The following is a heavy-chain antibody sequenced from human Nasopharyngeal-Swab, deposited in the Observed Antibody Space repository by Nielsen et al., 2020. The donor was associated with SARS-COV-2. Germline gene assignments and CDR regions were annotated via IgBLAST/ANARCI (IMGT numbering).Heavy chain of an antibody. J-gene: IGHJ5*02. Sequence: GGSLRLSCAASGFTFSSYAMSWVRQAPGKGLEWVSAISGSGGSTYYADSVKGRFTISRDNSKNTLYLQMNSLRAEDTAVYYCAKDPDGDYGGNWFDPWGQGTLDTVSS. CDR1: GFTFSSYA. CDR3: AKDPDGDYGGNWFDP. V-gene: IGHV3-23*01. CDR2: ISGSGGST. D-gene: IGHD4-17*01.